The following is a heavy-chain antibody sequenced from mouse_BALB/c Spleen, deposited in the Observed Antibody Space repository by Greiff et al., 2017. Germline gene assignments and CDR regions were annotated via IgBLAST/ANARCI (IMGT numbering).Heavy chain of an antibody. Sequence: EVQRVESGPELVKPGASVKMSCKASGYTFTSYVMHWVKQKPGQGLEWIGYINPYNDGTKYNEKFKGKATLTSDKSSSTAYMELSSLTSEDSAVYYCARRDGYLYFDVWGAGTTVTVSS. CDR3: ARRDGYLYFDV. J-gene: IGHJ1*01. CDR2: INPYNDGT. V-gene: IGHV1-14*01. CDR1: GYTFTSYV. D-gene: IGHD2-3*01.